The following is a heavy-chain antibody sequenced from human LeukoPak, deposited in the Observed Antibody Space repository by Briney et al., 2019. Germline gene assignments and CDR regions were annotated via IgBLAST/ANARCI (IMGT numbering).Heavy chain of an antibody. CDR2: IKQDGSEK. V-gene: IGHV3-7*03. Sequence: GGSLRLSCAASGFTFSSYWMSWVRQAPGKGLEWVAKIKQDGSEKYYVDSVKGRFTISRDNSKNTLYLQMNSLRAEDTAVYYCAKSIYYSGSSGYYWPNQPYYFDYWGQGTLVTVSS. CDR3: AKSIYYSGSSGYYWPNQPYYFDY. D-gene: IGHD3-22*01. CDR1: GFTFSSYW. J-gene: IGHJ4*02.